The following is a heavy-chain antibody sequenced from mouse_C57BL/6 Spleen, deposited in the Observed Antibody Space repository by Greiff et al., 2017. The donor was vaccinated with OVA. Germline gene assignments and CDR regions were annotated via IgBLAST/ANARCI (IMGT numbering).Heavy chain of an antibody. CDR1: GYTFTSYW. J-gene: IGHJ4*01. CDR3: ARSITTVVAPGAMDY. V-gene: IGHV1-55*01. CDR2: IYPGSGST. D-gene: IGHD1-1*01. Sequence: QVQLQQPGAELVKPGASVKMSCKASGYTFTSYWITWVKQRPGQGLEWIGDIYPGSGSTNYNEKFKSKATLTVDTSSSTAYMQLSSLTSEDSAVYYCARSITTVVAPGAMDYWGQGTSVTVSS.